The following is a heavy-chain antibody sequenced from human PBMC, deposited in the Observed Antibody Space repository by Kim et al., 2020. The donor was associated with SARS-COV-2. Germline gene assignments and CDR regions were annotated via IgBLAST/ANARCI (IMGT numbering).Heavy chain of an antibody. CDR3: ARGYSGYLHGMDV. D-gene: IGHD1-26*01. CDR1: GFTFSSYG. CDR2: ITSVGGTR. V-gene: IGHV3-48*02. Sequence: GGSLRLSCAASGFTFSSYGMNWVRQAPGKGLEWVSFITSVGGTRYYADSVKGRFTISRDNAKNSLYLQMNSLRDEDTAVYYCARGYSGYLHGMDVWGQGT. J-gene: IGHJ6*02.